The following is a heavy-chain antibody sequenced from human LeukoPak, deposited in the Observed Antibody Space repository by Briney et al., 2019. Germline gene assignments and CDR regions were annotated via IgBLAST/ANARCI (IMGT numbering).Heavy chain of an antibody. CDR1: GGSINNYY. CDR2: IYYSGST. CDR3: ARTKYSRFDY. Sequence: SETLSLTCIVSGGSINNYYWSWIRQPPGKGLEWIGYIYYSGSTNYNPSLKSRVTISIDTSKNQFSLKLSSVTAADTAVYYCARTKYSRFDYWGQRTLVTVSS. V-gene: IGHV4-59*01. J-gene: IGHJ4*02. D-gene: IGHD4-11*01.